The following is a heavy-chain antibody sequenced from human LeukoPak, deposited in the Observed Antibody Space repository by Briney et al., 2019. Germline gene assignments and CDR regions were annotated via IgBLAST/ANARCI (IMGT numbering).Heavy chain of an antibody. CDR1: GFTFSRYS. D-gene: IGHD1-26*01. CDR2: ISISSNYI. J-gene: IGHJ4*02. CDR3: ARGGLYHYSGTSGDY. Sequence: GGSLRLSCAASGFTFSRYSMNWVRQAPGKGLEWVSSISISSNYIYYTNSVKGRFTISRDNAKNSLYLQLNSLRAEDTAVYYCARGGLYHYSGTSGDYWGQGTLVTVSS. V-gene: IGHV3-21*01.